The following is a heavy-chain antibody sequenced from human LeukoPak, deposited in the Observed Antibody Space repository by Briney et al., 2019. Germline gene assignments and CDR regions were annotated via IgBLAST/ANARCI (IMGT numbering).Heavy chain of an antibody. CDR3: ARRPGLERHYFDY. J-gene: IGHJ4*02. CDR2: ISGSGHST. V-gene: IGHV3-23*01. D-gene: IGHD1-1*01. CDR1: GFTFSSYA. Sequence: GGSLRLSCAASGFTFSSYAMSWVRQAPGKELQWVSTISGSGHSTYYADSVRGRFTISRDHSKNALYLQMNSLRAEDTAVYYCARRPGLERHYFDYWGQGTLVTVSS.